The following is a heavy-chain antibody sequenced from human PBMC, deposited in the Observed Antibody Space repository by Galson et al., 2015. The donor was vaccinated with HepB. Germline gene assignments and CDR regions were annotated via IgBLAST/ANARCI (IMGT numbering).Heavy chain of an antibody. CDR3: ARDLEYYYDSSGYFYGMDV. D-gene: IGHD3-22*01. Sequence: SLRLSCAASGFTFSSYAMHWVRQAPGKGLEWVAVISYDGSNKYYADSVKGRFTISRDNSKNTLYLQMNSLRAEDTAVYYCARDLEYYYDSSGYFYGMDVWGQGTTVTVSS. CDR1: GFTFSSYA. J-gene: IGHJ6*02. V-gene: IGHV3-30-3*01. CDR2: ISYDGSNK.